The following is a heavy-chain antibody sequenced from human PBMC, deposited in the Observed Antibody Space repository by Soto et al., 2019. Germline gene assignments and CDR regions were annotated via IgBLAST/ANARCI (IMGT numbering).Heavy chain of an antibody. V-gene: IGHV4-34*01. J-gene: IGHJ6*02. CDR1: GGSFSGYY. CDR2: INHSGST. Sequence: SETLSLTCAVYGGSFSGYYWSWIRQPPGKGLEWIGEINHSGSTNYNPSLKSRVTISVDTSKNQFSLKLSSVTAADTAVYYCASTISPYYYYYYGMDVWGQGTTVTVSS. D-gene: IGHD2-2*01. CDR3: ASTISPYYYYYYGMDV.